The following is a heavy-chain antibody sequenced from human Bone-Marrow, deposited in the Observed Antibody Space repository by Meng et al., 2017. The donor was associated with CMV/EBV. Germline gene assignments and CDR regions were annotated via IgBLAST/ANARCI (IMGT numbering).Heavy chain of an antibody. CDR3: ARVLSGYFDY. D-gene: IGHD2-15*01. J-gene: IGHJ4*02. CDR2: IYSSGST. CDR1: CAFISSGDYY. V-gene: IGHV4-30-4*08. Sequence: QLQEPGPGLLKPSQTVYFPCTVPCAFISSGDYYWSWIRQTPGKGLEWIWYIYSSGSTYYTPSLQSRVTISVDTSKNQFSLKLSSVTAADTAVYYCARVLSGYFDYWGQGTLVTASS.